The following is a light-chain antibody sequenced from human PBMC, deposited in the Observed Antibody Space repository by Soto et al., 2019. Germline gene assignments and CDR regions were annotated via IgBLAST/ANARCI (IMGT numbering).Light chain of an antibody. CDR1: QSVSSSY. V-gene: IGKV3-20*01. CDR3: QQYGSSPMYT. Sequence: EIVLTQSPGTLSLSPGERATLSCRASQSVSSSYFAWYQQKPGQAPRLLIYVASGRATGIPDRFSGSGSGTDLTLTISRLEPEDFVVYYCQQYGSSPMYTFGQGTKLEIK. CDR2: VAS. J-gene: IGKJ2*01.